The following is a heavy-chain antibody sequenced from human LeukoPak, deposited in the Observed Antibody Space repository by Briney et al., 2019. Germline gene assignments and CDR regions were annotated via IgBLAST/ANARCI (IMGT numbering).Heavy chain of an antibody. V-gene: IGHV4-39*01. Sequence: SETLSLTCTVAAGSISSSSDCWGWIRQPPGKGLEWIGTIYYSGSTYYNPSLKSRVTISVDTSKNQFSLKLTSVTAADTAVYNCARHVPIAVAAYYFDYWDQGTLVTVSS. D-gene: IGHD6-19*01. CDR3: ARHVPIAVAAYYFDY. CDR1: AGSISSSSDC. J-gene: IGHJ4*02. CDR2: IYYSGST.